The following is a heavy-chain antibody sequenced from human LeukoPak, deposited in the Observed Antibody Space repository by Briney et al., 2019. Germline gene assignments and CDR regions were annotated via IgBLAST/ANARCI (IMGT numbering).Heavy chain of an antibody. CDR3: ARDHYNWTPDQGYKVFDY. Sequence: PGGSLXLSXAASGFTFSHDWMSWVRQAPGKGLEWVASIKQDGSGEHYVDSVKGRFTISRDNAKNSLYLQMNSLRAEDTAVYYCARDHYNWTPDQGYKVFDYWGQGSLVTVSS. CDR1: GFTFSHDW. CDR2: IKQDGSGE. J-gene: IGHJ4*02. V-gene: IGHV3-7*01. D-gene: IGHD1-20*01.